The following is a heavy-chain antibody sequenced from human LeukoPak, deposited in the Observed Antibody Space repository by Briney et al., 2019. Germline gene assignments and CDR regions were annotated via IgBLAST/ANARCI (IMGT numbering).Heavy chain of an antibody. D-gene: IGHD1-1*01. CDR3: ATENDDAFDI. Sequence: PGGSLRLSCAASGFTFSSYWMSWVRQAPGKGLEWVANIKQEGSEKYYVDSVKGRFSISRDNAKNSLYLQMNSLGAEDTAVYYCATENDDAFDIWGQGTMVTVSS. J-gene: IGHJ3*02. CDR1: GFTFSSYW. CDR2: IKQEGSEK. V-gene: IGHV3-7*03.